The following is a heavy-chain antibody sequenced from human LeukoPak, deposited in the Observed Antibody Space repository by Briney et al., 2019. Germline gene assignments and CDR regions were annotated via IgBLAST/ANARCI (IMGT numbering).Heavy chain of an antibody. J-gene: IGHJ4*02. CDR3: ARTYYDILTGYYNDY. D-gene: IGHD3-9*01. V-gene: IGHV1-18*04. Sequence: ASVKVSCKTSGYLFTGFYIHWVRQVPGQGLEWMGWISAYNGNTNYAQKLQGRVTMTTDTSTSTAYMELRSLRSDDTAVYYCARTYYDILTGYYNDYWGQGTLVTVSS. CDR1: GYLFTGFY. CDR2: ISAYNGNT.